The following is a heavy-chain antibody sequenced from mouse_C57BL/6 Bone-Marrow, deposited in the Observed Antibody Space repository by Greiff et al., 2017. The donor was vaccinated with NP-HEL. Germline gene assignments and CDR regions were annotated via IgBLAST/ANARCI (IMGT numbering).Heavy chain of an antibody. CDR3: ARRVGFDY. CDR2: ISSGGSYT. Sequence: EVKLMESGGDLVKPGGSLKLSCAASGFTFSSYGMSWVRQTPDKRLEWVATISSGGSYTYYPASVKGRFTISRDNAKNTLYLQMSILKSEDTAMYYCARRVGFDYWGQGTTLTVSS. V-gene: IGHV5-6*02. CDR1: GFTFSSYG. J-gene: IGHJ2*01.